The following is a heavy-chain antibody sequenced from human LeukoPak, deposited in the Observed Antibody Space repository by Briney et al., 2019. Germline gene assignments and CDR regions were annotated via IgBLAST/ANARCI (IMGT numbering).Heavy chain of an antibody. CDR1: GGSIRSDLYY. J-gene: IGHJ3*02. CDR3: ARHYSPWYGAFDI. CDR2: IYYSGST. D-gene: IGHD3-10*01. Sequence: PSETLSLTCTVSGGSIRSDLYYWVWIRQPPGKGLEWIGSIYYSGSTYYNPSLKSRVTISVDTSKNQFSLKLSSVTAADTAVYYCARHYSPWYGAFDIWGQGTVVTVSS. V-gene: IGHV4-39*01.